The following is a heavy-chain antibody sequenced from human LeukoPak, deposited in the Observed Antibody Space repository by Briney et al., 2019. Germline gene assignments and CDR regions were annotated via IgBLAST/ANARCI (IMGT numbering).Heavy chain of an antibody. CDR1: GGSISSYY. CDR3: ARVTGYMTEDYFDY. V-gene: IGHV4-59*01. J-gene: IGHJ4*02. D-gene: IGHD6-13*01. CDR2: IYYSGST. Sequence: SETLSLTCTVSGGSISSYYWSWIRQPPGKGLEWIGYIYYSGSTNYNPSLKSRVTISVDMSKNQFSLRLSSVTAADTAVYYCARVTGYMTEDYFDYWGQGTLITVSS.